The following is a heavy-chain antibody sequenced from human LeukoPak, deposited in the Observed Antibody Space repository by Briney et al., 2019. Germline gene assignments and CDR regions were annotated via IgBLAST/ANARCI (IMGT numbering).Heavy chain of an antibody. D-gene: IGHD6-6*01. Sequence: GGSLRLSCAASGFTFSNYWMHWFRQAPGEGLVWVSHINSDGSSTTYADSVKGRFTISRDNAKNTLYLQMNSLRAEDTAVYYCVRDRSGSSSVYWGQGTLVTVSS. CDR3: VRDRSGSSSVY. CDR2: INSDGSST. J-gene: IGHJ4*02. V-gene: IGHV3-74*01. CDR1: GFTFSNYW.